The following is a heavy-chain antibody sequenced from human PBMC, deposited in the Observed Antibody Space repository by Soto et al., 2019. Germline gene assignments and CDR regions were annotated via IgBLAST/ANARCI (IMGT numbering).Heavy chain of an antibody. J-gene: IGHJ6*03. CDR1: GFTFSSYG. CDR2: IWYDGSNK. V-gene: IGHV3-33*01. CDR3: ARGLITNFGVVSRYYKDV. Sequence: GGSLRLSCAASGFTFSSYGMHWVRQAPGKGLEWVAVIWYDGSNKYYADSVKGRFTISRDNSKNTLYLQMNSLRAEDTAVYYCARGLITNFGVVSRYYKDVWGKGTTVTVS. D-gene: IGHD3-3*01.